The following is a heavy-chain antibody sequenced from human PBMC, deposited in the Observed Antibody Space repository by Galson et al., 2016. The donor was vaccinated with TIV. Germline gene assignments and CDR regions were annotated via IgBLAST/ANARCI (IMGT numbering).Heavy chain of an antibody. J-gene: IGHJ6*02. CDR1: GYTFENYG. CDR3: ARDFGSYEPLTDAFYYYALDV. D-gene: IGHD3-16*01. Sequence: QSGAEVKKPGASVKVSCKASGYTFENYGISWVRQAPGQGLEWMGWISIYNGKTNYAQKFQDRVTMTTDTFASTGYMEVRNLRSDDTAIYYCARDFGSYEPLTDAFYYYALDVWGRGTTVTVSS. CDR2: ISIYNGKT. V-gene: IGHV1-18*01.